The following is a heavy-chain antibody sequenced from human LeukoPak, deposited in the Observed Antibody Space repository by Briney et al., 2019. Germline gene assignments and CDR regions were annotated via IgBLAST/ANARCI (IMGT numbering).Heavy chain of an antibody. J-gene: IGHJ3*02. D-gene: IGHD2-2*01. CDR1: GYTFTSYD. CDR3: ARDIVVVPAHDAFDI. CDR2: MNPNSGNT. V-gene: IGHV1-8*01. Sequence: ASVKVSCKASGYTFTSYDINWVRQATGQGLEWMGWMNPNSGNTGYAQKFQGRVTMTRDTSISTAYMELSRLRSDDTAVYYCARDIVVVPAHDAFDIWGQGTMVTVSS.